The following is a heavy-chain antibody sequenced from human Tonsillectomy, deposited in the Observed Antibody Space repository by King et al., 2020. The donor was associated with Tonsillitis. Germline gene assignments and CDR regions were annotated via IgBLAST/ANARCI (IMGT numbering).Heavy chain of an antibody. CDR1: GFSVSTNY. CDR2: IYSVCNN. Sequence: VQLVESGGGLIQPGGSLRLSCAASGFSVSTNYMGWFRQAPGKGLEWVSLIYSVCNNLYADSVKGRFTIYRDDSKNMLYLQMDRLILEDTAVYFCARDFWAGGSADSCGQGTLVTVSS. V-gene: IGHV3-53*01. J-gene: IGHJ4*02. D-gene: IGHD3/OR15-3a*01. CDR3: ARDFWAGGSADS.